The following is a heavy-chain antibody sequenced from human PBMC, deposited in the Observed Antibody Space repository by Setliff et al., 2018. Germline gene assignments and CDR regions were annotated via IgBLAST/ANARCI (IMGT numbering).Heavy chain of an antibody. D-gene: IGHD2-2*01. CDR3: ARDPSLYCSSTSCSPHWFDP. Sequence: ASVKVSCKASGYTFTSYGISWVRQAPGQGLEWMGWISAYNGNTNYAQKLQGGVTMTTDTSTSTAYMELRSLRSDDTAVYYCARDPSLYCSSTSCSPHWFDPWGQGTLVTVSS. J-gene: IGHJ5*02. CDR2: ISAYNGNT. V-gene: IGHV1-18*01. CDR1: GYTFTSYG.